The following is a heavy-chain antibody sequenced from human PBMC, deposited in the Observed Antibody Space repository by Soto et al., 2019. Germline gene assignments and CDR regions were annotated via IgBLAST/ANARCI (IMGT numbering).Heavy chain of an antibody. Sequence: SVKVSCKASGYTFTSYGMHWVRQAPGQRLEWMGWINAGNGNTKYSQKFQGRVTITADESTSTAYMELSSLRSEDTAVYYCAREGGGDAFDIWGQGTMVTVSS. CDR2: INAGNGNT. D-gene: IGHD3-16*01. V-gene: IGHV1-3*01. CDR1: GYTFTSYG. J-gene: IGHJ3*02. CDR3: AREGGGDAFDI.